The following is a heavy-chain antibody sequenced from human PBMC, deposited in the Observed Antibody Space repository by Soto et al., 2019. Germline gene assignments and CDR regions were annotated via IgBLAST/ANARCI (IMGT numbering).Heavy chain of an antibody. Sequence: GECRRLSCAASGFTFSSYGLHWFRQAPAKWLGWVAVIWYDGSNKYYADSVKGRFTISRDNSKNTLYLQMNSLRAEDTAVYYCARSTMVRGVIRNGMDVWGKVXRVT. J-gene: IGHJ6*04. D-gene: IGHD3-10*01. CDR1: GFTFSSYG. V-gene: IGHV3-33*01. CDR2: IWYDGSNK. CDR3: ARSTMVRGVIRNGMDV.